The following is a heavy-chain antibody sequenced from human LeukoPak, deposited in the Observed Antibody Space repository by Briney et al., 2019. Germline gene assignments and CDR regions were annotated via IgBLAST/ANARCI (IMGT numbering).Heavy chain of an antibody. V-gene: IGHV3-23*01. CDR1: GFTLSSYG. D-gene: IGHD6-19*01. Sequence: LPGGSLRLSCGASGFTLSSYGIYWVRQAPGKGLEWVSAISGSGGSTYYADSVKGRFTISRDNSKNTLYLQMNSLRAEDTAVYYCAKEASGPPLGQYYYYYMDVWGKGTTVTVSS. CDR2: ISGSGGST. CDR3: AKEASGPPLGQYYYYYMDV. J-gene: IGHJ6*03.